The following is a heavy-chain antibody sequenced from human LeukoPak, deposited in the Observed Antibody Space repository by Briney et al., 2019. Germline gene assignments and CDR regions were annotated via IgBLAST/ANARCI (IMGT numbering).Heavy chain of an antibody. CDR1: GGTFSSYA. V-gene: IGHV1-69*13. CDR3: ASSPAPETYYYGSSGYYYFDY. CDR2: IIPIFGTA. Sequence: VASVKVSCKASGGTFSSYAISWVRQAPGQGLEWMGGIIPIFGTANYAQKFQGRVTITADESTSTAYMELSSLRSEDTAVYYCASSPAPETYYYGSSGYYYFDYWGQGTLVTVSS. D-gene: IGHD3-22*01. J-gene: IGHJ4*02.